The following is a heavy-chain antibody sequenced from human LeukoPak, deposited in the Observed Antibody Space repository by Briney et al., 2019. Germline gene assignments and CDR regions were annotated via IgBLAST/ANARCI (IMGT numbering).Heavy chain of an antibody. CDR3: ARDVRAYSRYESVDY. Sequence: PGRSLRLSCAASGFTFSSYGMHWVRQAPGKGLEWVSVIWYDGRNKNYAASVKGRLTISRANSKNTLYLQMNSLRAEETAVYYCARDVRAYSRYESVDYWGQGTLVTVSS. CDR1: GFTFSSYG. CDR2: IWYDGRNK. J-gene: IGHJ4*02. D-gene: IGHD5-12*01. V-gene: IGHV3-33*01.